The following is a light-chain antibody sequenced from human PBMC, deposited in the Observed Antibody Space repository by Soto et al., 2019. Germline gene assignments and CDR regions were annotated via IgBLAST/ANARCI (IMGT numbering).Light chain of an antibody. Sequence: DIQMTQSPSTLSGSVGDRVTITCRASQTISSWLAWYQQKPGKAPKLLIYKASTLKSGVPSRFSGSGSGTEFTLTISSLQPEDFAVYYCQQRSNSPPITFGLGTRLE. CDR1: QTISSW. CDR3: QQRSNSPPIT. CDR2: KAS. V-gene: IGKV1-5*03. J-gene: IGKJ5*01.